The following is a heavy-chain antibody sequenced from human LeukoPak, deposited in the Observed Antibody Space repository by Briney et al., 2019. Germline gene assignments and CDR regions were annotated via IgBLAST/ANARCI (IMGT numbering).Heavy chain of an antibody. CDR1: GGSFTDYY. J-gene: IGHJ6*03. V-gene: IGHV4-34*01. Sequence: SETLSLTCAVYGGSFTDYYWSWIRQPPGKGLEWIGEINHSGSTNYNPSLKSRVTISVDTSKNQFSLKLSSVTAADTAVYYCARPYNPQRYGYMDVWGKGTTVTISS. D-gene: IGHD1-1*01. CDR3: ARPYNPQRYGYMDV. CDR2: INHSGST.